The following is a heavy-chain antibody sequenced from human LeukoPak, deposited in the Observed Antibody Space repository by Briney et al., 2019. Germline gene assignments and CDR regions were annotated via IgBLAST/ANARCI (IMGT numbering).Heavy chain of an antibody. CDR1: GFTFSVYA. J-gene: IGHJ5*02. Sequence: PGGSLRLSCTASGFTFSVYAMIWVRQAPEKGREWVSGISGSGGSTYYADSVKGRFTISRDNSKNTLYLQMNSLRAEDTAVYYCAKVWSADFWSGYFTWFDPWGQGTLVTVSS. D-gene: IGHD3-3*01. CDR2: ISGSGGST. CDR3: AKVWSADFWSGYFTWFDP. V-gene: IGHV3-23*01.